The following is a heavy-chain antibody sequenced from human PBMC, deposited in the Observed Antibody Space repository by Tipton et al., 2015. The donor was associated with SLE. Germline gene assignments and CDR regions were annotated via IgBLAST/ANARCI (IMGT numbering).Heavy chain of an antibody. CDR3: ARGGGSSSGRWFDP. D-gene: IGHD6-6*01. CDR2: IDHSGTT. CDR1: GGSFSGYY. J-gene: IGHJ5*02. Sequence: TLSLTCAVYGGSFSGYYWSWIRQTPGKGLEWIGEIDHSGTTNYSPSLKSRLTISVDTSKKQFSLKVRSLSAADTAVYFCARGGGSSSGRWFDPWGQGTLVTVSS. V-gene: IGHV4-34*01.